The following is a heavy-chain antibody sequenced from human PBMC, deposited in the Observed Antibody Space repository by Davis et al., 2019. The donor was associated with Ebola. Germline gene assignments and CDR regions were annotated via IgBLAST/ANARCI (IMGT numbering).Heavy chain of an antibody. CDR1: GGSFSAHY. V-gene: IGHV4-34*01. CDR3: ARVFYSGSREPGFDY. CDR2: INHSGST. J-gene: IGHJ4*02. D-gene: IGHD1-26*01. Sequence: SETLSLTCAVYGGSFSAHYWSWIRQPPGKGLEWIGEINHSGSTNYNPSLKSRVTISVDTSKNQFSLKLSSVTAADTAVYYCARVFYSGSREPGFDYWGQGTLVTVSS.